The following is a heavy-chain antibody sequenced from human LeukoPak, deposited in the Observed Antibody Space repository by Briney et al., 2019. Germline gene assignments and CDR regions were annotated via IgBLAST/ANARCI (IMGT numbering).Heavy chain of an antibody. CDR3: AKDINRWYNRFDY. J-gene: IGHJ4*02. CDR2: ISGDGGST. Sequence: GGSLRLSCAASGFTFDDYAMHWVRQAPGKGLEWVSLISGDGGSTYYADSVKGRFTISRDNSKNSLYLQMNSLRTEDTASYYCAKDINRWYNRFDYWGQGTLVTVSS. V-gene: IGHV3-43*02. D-gene: IGHD6-13*01. CDR1: GFTFDDYA.